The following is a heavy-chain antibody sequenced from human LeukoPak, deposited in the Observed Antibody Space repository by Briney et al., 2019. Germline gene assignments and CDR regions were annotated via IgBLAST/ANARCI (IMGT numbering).Heavy chain of an antibody. V-gene: IGHV1-18*01. Sequence: VASVKVSCKASGYTFSSYGIIWVRQAPGQGLECMGWIGAFNGNTNSAQKFQGRVTMTTDTSTSTAYMELRRLRSDDTAVYYCARDRDGYNGGDYWGQGTLVTVSS. CDR2: IGAFNGNT. CDR1: GYTFSSYG. D-gene: IGHD5-24*01. CDR3: ARDRDGYNGGDY. J-gene: IGHJ4*02.